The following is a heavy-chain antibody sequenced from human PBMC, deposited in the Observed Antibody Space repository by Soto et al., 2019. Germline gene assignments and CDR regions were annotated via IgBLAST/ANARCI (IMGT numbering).Heavy chain of an antibody. CDR2: ISTYTGYT. J-gene: IGHJ6*02. V-gene: IGHV1-18*01. D-gene: IGHD3-22*01. CDR1: GYTFTDYG. CDR3: ARVHSRGPSGMDV. Sequence: QVQLVQSGAEVKKPGASVKVSCKASGYTFTDYGIIWVRQAPGQGPEWMGWISTYTGYTISAQNLQGRVTMTADTSTSTAYMELRSLRSEDTVVYYCARVHSRGPSGMDVWGQGTTLTVSS.